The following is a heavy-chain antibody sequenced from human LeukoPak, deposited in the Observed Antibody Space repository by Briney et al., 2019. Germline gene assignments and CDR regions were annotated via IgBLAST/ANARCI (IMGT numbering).Heavy chain of an antibody. V-gene: IGHV4-34*01. D-gene: IGHD5-12*01. CDR2: INHSGST. CDR3: ARGRGRCVDIVATTKSNWFDP. J-gene: IGHJ5*02. CDR1: GGSFSGYY. Sequence: PSETLSLTSAVHGGSFSGYYWCWIRQPPGKGLEWIGEINHSGSTNYNPSLQSRVTISVDSSKNQYSLKLNSVTAADTAVYYCARGRGRCVDIVATTKSNWFDPWGQGTLVTGSS.